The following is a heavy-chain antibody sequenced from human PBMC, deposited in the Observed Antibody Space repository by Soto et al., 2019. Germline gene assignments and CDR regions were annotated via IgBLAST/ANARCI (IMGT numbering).Heavy chain of an antibody. CDR3: ARGGYSGYDPRRLAFDI. D-gene: IGHD5-12*01. V-gene: IGHV1-18*01. Sequence: ASVQVSCKASVCTFRSYDISWVRQAPGQGLEWMGRISAYNGNTNYAQKLQGRDTMTTDTSTSTAYMELRSLRSDDTAVYYCARGGYSGYDPRRLAFDIWGQGTMVTVSS. CDR2: ISAYNGNT. CDR1: VCTFRSYD. J-gene: IGHJ3*02.